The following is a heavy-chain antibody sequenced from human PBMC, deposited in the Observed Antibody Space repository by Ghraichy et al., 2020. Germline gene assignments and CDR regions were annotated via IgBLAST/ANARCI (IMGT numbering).Heavy chain of an antibody. J-gene: IGHJ4*02. V-gene: IGHV4-31*03. CDR1: GGSVSSNAYY. CDR3: ARDSNRFCTSSSCYAFVFDS. Sequence: SETLSLTCTVSGGSVSSNAYYWSWIRQHPVKGLEWIGNLYFTGNTYSNPSLQSRLSISIDTSKNQFSLRLTSVTAADTAVYYCARDSNRFCTSSSCYAFVFDSLGQRTRVSVSS. CDR2: LYFTGNT. D-gene: IGHD2-2*01.